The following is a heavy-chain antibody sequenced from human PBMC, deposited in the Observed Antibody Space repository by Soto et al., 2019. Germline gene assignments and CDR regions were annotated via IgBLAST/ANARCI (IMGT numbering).Heavy chain of an antibody. CDR3: PKRSTSSPFDY. Sequence: EVQLLESGGGLVQPGESLRLSCAASGFTFSSYAMSWVRQAPGKGLEWVSVISGSDDSTYYADSVKGRFTISRDNSKNPVYLKITTLRAEDTALYSCPKRSTSSPFDYWGQGPLATLPS. CDR2: ISGSDDST. V-gene: IGHV3-23*01. CDR1: GFTFSSYA. J-gene: IGHJ4*02.